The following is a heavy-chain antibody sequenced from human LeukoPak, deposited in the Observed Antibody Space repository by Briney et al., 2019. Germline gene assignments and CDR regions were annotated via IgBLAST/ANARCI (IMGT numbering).Heavy chain of an antibody. CDR3: AKDFRIGYSAHFDY. CDR1: GFTFRSHA. CDR2: IYENGGTT. V-gene: IGHV3-23*01. D-gene: IGHD2-21*01. J-gene: IGHJ4*02. Sequence: QTGGSLRLSCVGSGFTFRSHAMSWVRQAPEKGLEFVSGIYENGGTTYYADSVKGRFSISRDNSKNTLYLQMDSPRGEDTAVYYCAKDFRIGYSAHFDYWGQGALVTVSS.